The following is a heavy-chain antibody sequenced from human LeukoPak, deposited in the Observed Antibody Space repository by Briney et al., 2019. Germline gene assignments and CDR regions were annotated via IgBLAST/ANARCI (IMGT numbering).Heavy chain of an antibody. CDR3: ARDAGGDFYDFGGGNIDY. CDR2: INPNSGDT. CDR1: GYTFIGYY. J-gene: IGHJ4*02. Sequence: ASVKVSCKASGYTFIGYYMHWVRQAPGQGLEWMGWINPNSGDTKYAQSIQGRATMTRDTSISTAYMELSSLKSDDTAIYYCARDAGGDFYDFGGGNIDYCGQGTLITVSS. D-gene: IGHD2-21*01. V-gene: IGHV1-2*02.